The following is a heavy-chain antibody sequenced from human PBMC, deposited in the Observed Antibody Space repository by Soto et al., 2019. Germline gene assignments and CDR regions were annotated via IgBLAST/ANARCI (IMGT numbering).Heavy chain of an antibody. CDR1: GLTFSAFD. J-gene: IGHJ5*02. Sequence: DVQLVESGGGLVQPGGSLRLSCAASGLTFSAFDMHWVRQTTGKGLEWVAAIGTQHDTYYPDSVKGRFTISRENAKNSLNLKMNSLGAGDTAVYYCARQASYWHGGGGWFDPWGQGTLVTVSS. D-gene: IGHD2-8*02. CDR3: ARQASYWHGGGGWFDP. CDR2: IGTQHDT. V-gene: IGHV3-13*01.